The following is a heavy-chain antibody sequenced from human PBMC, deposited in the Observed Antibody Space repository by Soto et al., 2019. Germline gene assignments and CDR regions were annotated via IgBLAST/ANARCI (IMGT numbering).Heavy chain of an antibody. J-gene: IGHJ3*02. CDR3: ARPFYSSGWYDAFEI. CDR2: IYYSGST. D-gene: IGHD6-19*01. V-gene: IGHV4-39*01. Sequence: PSETLSLTCTVSGGSISSSSYYWGWIRQPPGKGLEWIGSIYYSGSTYYNPSLKSRVTISVDTSKNQFSLKLSSVTAADTAVYYCARPFYSSGWYDAFEIWGKGKMVT. CDR1: GGSISSSSYY.